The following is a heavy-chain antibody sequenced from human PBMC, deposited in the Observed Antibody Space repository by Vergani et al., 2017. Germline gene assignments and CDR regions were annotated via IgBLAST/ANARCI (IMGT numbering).Heavy chain of an antibody. CDR3: AKHFRGWGIDY. Sequence: QVQLLESGGGVFQRGGSLRLSCATSGFTLSNYDMQWIRQGPGKGLEFVAFIQFDGSNQYYADSVKGRFTLSRDFSKNTLYLQMNSLRTDDTATYYCAKHFRGWGIDYWGQGTQVIVSS. V-gene: IGHV3-30*02. D-gene: IGHD3-16*01. J-gene: IGHJ4*02. CDR1: GFTLSNYD. CDR2: IQFDGSNQ.